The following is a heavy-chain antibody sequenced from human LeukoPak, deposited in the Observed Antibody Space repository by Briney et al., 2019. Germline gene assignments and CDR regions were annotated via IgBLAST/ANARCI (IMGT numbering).Heavy chain of an antibody. V-gene: IGHV1-69*06. CDR1: GGTFSSYA. CDR2: IIPVFGTA. D-gene: IGHD2-15*01. J-gene: IGHJ4*02. CDR3: VKVGSKWYDY. Sequence: SVKVSWKASGGTFSSYAINWVRQAPVQGLEWMGAIIPVFGTANYAQRFQGRVTITADKSTNTAYMELSSLRSEDTAVYHCVKVGSKWYDYWGQGTLVTVSS.